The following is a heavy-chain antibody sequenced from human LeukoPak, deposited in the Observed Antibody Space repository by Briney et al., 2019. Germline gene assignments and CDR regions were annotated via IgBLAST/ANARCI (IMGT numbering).Heavy chain of an antibody. CDR3: ATPTVTTWGGAFDI. CDR2: INPNSGGT. D-gene: IGHD4-17*01. V-gene: IGHV1-2*02. Sequence: ASVKVSCKASGYTFTGYYMHWVRQAPGQGLEWMGWINPNSGGTNYAQKFQGRVTMTRDTSISTAYMELSRLRSDDTAVYYCATPTVTTWGGAFDIWGQGTMVTVSS. CDR1: GYTFTGYY. J-gene: IGHJ3*02.